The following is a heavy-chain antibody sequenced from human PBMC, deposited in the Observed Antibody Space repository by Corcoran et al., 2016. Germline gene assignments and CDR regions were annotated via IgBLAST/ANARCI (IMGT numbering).Heavy chain of an antibody. D-gene: IGHD6-6*01. Sequence: QVQLVESGGGVVQPGRSLRLSCAASGFTFSSYGMHWVRQAPGKGLEWVAVISYDGSNKYYADSVKGRFTISRDNSKNTLYLQMNSLRAEDKAVYYCAKDRVIAARSYYYYGMDVWGQGTTATVSS. CDR3: AKDRVIAARSYYYYGMDV. CDR2: ISYDGSNK. J-gene: IGHJ6*02. V-gene: IGHV3-30*18. CDR1: GFTFSSYG.